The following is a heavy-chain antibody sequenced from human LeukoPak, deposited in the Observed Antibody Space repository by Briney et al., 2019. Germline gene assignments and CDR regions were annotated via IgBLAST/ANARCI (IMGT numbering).Heavy chain of an antibody. V-gene: IGHV1-2*04. CDR2: INPNSGGT. Sequence: EASVKVSCKASGYTFTGYYMHWVRQAPGQGLEWMGWINPNSGGTNYAQKFQGWVTMTRDTSISTAYMELSRLRSDDTAVYYCARSSITMVRGAHFPIPDYWGQGTLVTVSS. CDR3: ARSSITMVRGAHFPIPDY. D-gene: IGHD3-10*01. J-gene: IGHJ4*02. CDR1: GYTFTGYY.